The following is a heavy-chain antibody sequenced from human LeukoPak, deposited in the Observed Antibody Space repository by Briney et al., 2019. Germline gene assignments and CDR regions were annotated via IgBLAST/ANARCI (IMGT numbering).Heavy chain of an antibody. CDR3: ARSTYYYDSSGYIPDY. V-gene: IGHV4-59*04. D-gene: IGHD3-22*01. CDR1: GGSISSYY. CDR2: IYYSGST. J-gene: IGHJ4*02. Sequence: SETLSLTCTVSGGSISSYYWSWIRQPPGKGLEWIGYIYYSGSTYYNPSLKSRVTMSVDTSKNQFSLKLSSVTAADTAVYYCARSTYYYDSSGYIPDYWGQGTLVTVSS.